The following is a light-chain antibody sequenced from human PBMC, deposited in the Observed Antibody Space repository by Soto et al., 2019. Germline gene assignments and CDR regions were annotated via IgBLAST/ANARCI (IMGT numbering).Light chain of an antibody. CDR1: QSVLYSSNNKNY. CDR3: QQYGT. J-gene: IGKJ1*01. CDR2: WAS. V-gene: IGKV4-1*01. Sequence: DIVMTQSPDALAVSLGETATINFKSSQSVLYSSNNKNYLAWYQQKPGKXPKLLIYWASTRESGVPDRFSGSGSGTDFTLTIRSLQAEDVAVYYCQQYGTFGQGTKVDIK.